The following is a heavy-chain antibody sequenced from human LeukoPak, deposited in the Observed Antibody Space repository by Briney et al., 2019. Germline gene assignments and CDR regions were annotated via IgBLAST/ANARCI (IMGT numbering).Heavy chain of an antibody. J-gene: IGHJ4*02. CDR2: IKQDGTEK. Sequence: GGSLRLSCVASEFTFSDFWMSWVRQAPGKGLEWVANIKQDGTEKYYVDSVKGRFTVSRDNAKNSLDLQMNSERAEDTAVYYCVRAIDYGYPGGYWGQGTLVTVSS. D-gene: IGHD4-17*01. V-gene: IGHV3-7*01. CDR3: VRAIDYGYPGGY. CDR1: EFTFSDFW.